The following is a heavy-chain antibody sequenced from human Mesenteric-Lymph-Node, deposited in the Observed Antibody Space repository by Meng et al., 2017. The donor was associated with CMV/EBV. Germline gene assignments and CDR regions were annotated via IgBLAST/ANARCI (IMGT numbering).Heavy chain of an antibody. CDR3: AGADGYNYPFDY. J-gene: IGHJ4*02. CDR2: IQQDGSDK. V-gene: IGHV3-7*01. D-gene: IGHD5-24*01. CDR1: GFTFSPYN. Sequence: GGSLRLPCAASGFTFSPYNMNWVRQAPGKGLEWVANIQQDGSDKFYVASVKGRFTISRDNAKNSLYLQMNSLRVEDTAVYYCAGADGYNYPFDYWGQGTLVTVSS.